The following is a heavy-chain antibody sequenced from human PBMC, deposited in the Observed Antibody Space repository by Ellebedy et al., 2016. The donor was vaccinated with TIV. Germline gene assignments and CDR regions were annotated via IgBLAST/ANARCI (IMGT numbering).Heavy chain of an antibody. CDR3: ARDLDKSSGWYGGAAY. J-gene: IGHJ4*02. CDR1: GFTFDSYA. CDR2: ISHDGSSQ. D-gene: IGHD6-19*01. Sequence: PGGSLRLSCVASGFTFDSYAMHWVRQAPGKGLEWVAVISHDGSSQHYADSVKGRFTVSRNNSMTTVYLEMNSLRAEDTALYYCARDLDKSSGWYGGAAYWGQGTQVTVSS. V-gene: IGHV3-30-3*01.